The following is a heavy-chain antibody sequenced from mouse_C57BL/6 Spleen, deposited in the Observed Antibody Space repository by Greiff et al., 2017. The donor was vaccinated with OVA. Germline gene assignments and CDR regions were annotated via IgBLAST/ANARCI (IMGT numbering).Heavy chain of an antibody. CDR1: GFTFSSYA. CDR3: AYWDGMFAY. CDR2: ISDGGSYT. J-gene: IGHJ3*01. V-gene: IGHV5-4*03. Sequence: EVKLMESGGGLVKPGGSLKLSCAASGFTFSSYAMSWVRQTPEKRLEWVATISDGGSYTYYPDNVKGRFTISRDNAKNNLYLQMSHQKSEDTAMYYYAYWDGMFAYWGKGTLVTVSA. D-gene: IGHD4-1*01.